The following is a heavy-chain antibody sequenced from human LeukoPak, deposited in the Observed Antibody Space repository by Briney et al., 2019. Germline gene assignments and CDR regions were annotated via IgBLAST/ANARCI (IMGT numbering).Heavy chain of an antibody. D-gene: IGHD6-13*01. CDR1: GYTFTSYY. V-gene: IGHV1-46*01. J-gene: IGHJ4*02. CDR3: ARDYGGIAAS. CDR2: INPSGGST. Sequence: ASVKVSCKASGYTFTSYYMHWVRQAPGQGLEWMGIINPSGGSTSYAQKFQGRVTMTRDMSTSTVYVELSSLRSEDTAVYYCARDYGGIAASWGQGTLVTVSS.